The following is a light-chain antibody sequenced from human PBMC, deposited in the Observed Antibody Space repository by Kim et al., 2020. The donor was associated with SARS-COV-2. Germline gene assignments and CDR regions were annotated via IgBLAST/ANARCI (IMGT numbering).Light chain of an antibody. CDR3: QAWDSSTVV. CDR2: QDS. J-gene: IGLJ2*01. V-gene: IGLV3-1*01. Sequence: VFPGQTASITCSGDKLGHKYACWYQQKPGQSPVLVIYQDSKRPSGIPERFSGSNSGNTDTLTISGTQAMDEADYYCQAWDSSTVVFGGGTQLTVL. CDR1: KLGHKY.